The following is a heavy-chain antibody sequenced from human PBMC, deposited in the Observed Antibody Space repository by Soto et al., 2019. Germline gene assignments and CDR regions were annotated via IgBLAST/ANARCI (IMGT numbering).Heavy chain of an antibody. CDR1: GGSISSGGYS. D-gene: IGHD2-2*01. J-gene: IGHJ5*02. Sequence: TLSLTCAVSGGSISSGGYSWSWIRQPPGKGLEWIGYIYHSGSTYYNPSLKSRVTISVDRSKDQFSLKLSSVTAADTAVYYCARVPDRWGQGTLVTVSS. CDR3: ARVPDR. V-gene: IGHV4-30-2*01. CDR2: IYHSGST.